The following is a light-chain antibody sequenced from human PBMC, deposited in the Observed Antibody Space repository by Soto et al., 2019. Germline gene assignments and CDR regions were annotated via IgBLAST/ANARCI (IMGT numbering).Light chain of an antibody. CDR3: QQYSRYSA. J-gene: IGKJ2*01. Sequence: DIQVTQSPATLSASVGDRVTSTCRASQSINIYLAWYRQKPGKAPELLIYQASILEPGVPSRFSGRGSGTEFTLTISSLQPDDFATYYCQQYSRYSAFGQGTKVDIK. CDR1: QSINIY. V-gene: IGKV1-5*03. CDR2: QAS.